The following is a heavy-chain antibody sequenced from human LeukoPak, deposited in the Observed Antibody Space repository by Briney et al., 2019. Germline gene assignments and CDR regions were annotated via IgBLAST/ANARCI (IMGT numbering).Heavy chain of an antibody. CDR2: ISGGGGTT. CDR3: AKAPSGLWFGFFDY. D-gene: IGHD3-10*01. Sequence: GGSLRLSCAASGFTFANCPMSWVRQAPGKGLEWLSVISGGGGTTHYVDSVKGRFSISRDNSKKMVFLQMNSLRAEDTAVYYCAKAPSGLWFGFFDYWGQGTLVTVSS. J-gene: IGHJ4*02. V-gene: IGHV3-23*01. CDR1: GFTFANCP.